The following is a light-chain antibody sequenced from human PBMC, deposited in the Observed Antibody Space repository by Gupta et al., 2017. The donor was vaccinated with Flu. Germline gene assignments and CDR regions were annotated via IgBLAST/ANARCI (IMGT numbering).Light chain of an antibody. V-gene: IGKV1-39*01. CDR2: AAS. CDR1: QSISSY. J-gene: IGKJ1*01. Sequence: DIQLTQSPSSLSASVGDRVTITCRASQSISSYLNWYQQKPGKAPKLLIYAASSLRSGGPSRFSGSGSGTDFTLTISSLQPEDFATYYCQQSYSTPQTFGQGTTVEIK. CDR3: QQSYSTPQT.